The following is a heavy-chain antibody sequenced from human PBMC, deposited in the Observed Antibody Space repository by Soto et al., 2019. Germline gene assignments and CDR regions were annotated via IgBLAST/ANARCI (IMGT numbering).Heavy chain of an antibody. Sequence: EASVKVSCKVSGYTLTELSMHWVRQAPGKGLEWMGGFDPEDGETIYAQKFQGRVTMTEDTSTDTAYMELSSLRSEDTAVYYCATRVQRTFNWFDPWGQGTLVTVSS. CDR3: ATRVQRTFNWFDP. CDR1: GYTLTELS. V-gene: IGHV1-24*01. D-gene: IGHD6-13*01. CDR2: FDPEDGET. J-gene: IGHJ5*02.